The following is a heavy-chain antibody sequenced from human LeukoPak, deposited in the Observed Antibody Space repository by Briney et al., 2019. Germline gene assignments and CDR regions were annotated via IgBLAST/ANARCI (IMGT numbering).Heavy chain of an antibody. V-gene: IGHV3-30*18. CDR3: AKPSYDSSGYYLDY. CDR1: GFTFSSYG. J-gene: IGHJ4*02. Sequence: GGSLRLSCAASGFTFSSYGMHWVRQAPGKGLEWVAVISYDGSNKYYADSVKGRFTISRDNSKNTLCLQMNSLRAEDTAVYYCAKPSYDSSGYYLDYWGQGTLVTVSS. CDR2: ISYDGSNK. D-gene: IGHD3-22*01.